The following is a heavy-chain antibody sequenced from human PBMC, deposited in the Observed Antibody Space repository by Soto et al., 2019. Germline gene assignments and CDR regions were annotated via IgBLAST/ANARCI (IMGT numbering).Heavy chain of an antibody. D-gene: IGHD2-15*01. CDR3: ARDIQGVVAARPNSNDYGMDV. CDR2: ISYDGSNK. J-gene: IGHJ6*01. V-gene: IGHV3-30-3*01. Sequence: GASLTLSCAASGFTFSSYSMHLVRQAPGKGLEWVSVISYDGSNKYYAYSVKGRFTISRENSKNTLYLLMNSLRAEDTAVYYCARDIQGVVAARPNSNDYGMDVCGQGTKVTVSS. CDR1: GFTFSSYS.